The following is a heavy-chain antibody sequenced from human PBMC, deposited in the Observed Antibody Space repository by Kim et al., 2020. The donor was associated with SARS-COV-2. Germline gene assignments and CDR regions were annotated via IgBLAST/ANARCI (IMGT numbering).Heavy chain of an antibody. CDR3: ASPGGTYGHDAFDI. D-gene: IGHD3-16*01. Sequence: SETLSLTCTVSGGSVSSYYWSWIRQSPGKGLEWIGYISYSGNTNYSPSLRSRVTMSIDTTKNQFSLRLTSVTAADTAVYYCASPGGTYGHDAFDIWGQGTMVTVSS. CDR2: ISYSGNT. CDR1: GGSVSSYY. J-gene: IGHJ3*02. V-gene: IGHV4-59*02.